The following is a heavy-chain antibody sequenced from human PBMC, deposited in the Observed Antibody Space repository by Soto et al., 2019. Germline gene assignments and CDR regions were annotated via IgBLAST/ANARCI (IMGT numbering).Heavy chain of an antibody. V-gene: IGHV3-30*18. J-gene: IGHJ5*02. Sequence: GGSLRLSCAASGFTFSSYGIHWVRQAPGKGLEWVAVISYDGSNKYYADSVKGRFTISRDNSKNTLYLQMNSLRAEDTAVYYCAKCPGVAAAGPPFDPWGQGXLVTVYS. CDR2: ISYDGSNK. CDR1: GFTFSSYG. D-gene: IGHD6-13*01. CDR3: AKCPGVAAAGPPFDP.